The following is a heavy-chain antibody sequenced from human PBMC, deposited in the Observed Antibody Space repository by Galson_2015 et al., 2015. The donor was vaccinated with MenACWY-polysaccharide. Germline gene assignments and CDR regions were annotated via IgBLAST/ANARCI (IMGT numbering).Heavy chain of an antibody. V-gene: IGHV6-1*01. CDR2: TYYRSKWYN. D-gene: IGHD1-26*01. CDR3: VRDADGSDAFDI. J-gene: IGHJ3*02. CDR1: GDSVSSNSAA. Sequence: CAISGDSVSSNSAAWNWIRQSPSRGLEWLGRTYYRSKWYNDYAVSVKSRITISPDTSKNQFSLQPNSVTPEDTAVYYCVRDADGSDAFDIWGQGTMVTVSS.